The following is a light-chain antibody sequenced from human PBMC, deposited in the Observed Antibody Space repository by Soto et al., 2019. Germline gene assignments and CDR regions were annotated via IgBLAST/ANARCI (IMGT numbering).Light chain of an antibody. V-gene: IGKV3-20*01. J-gene: IGKJ1*01. Sequence: EIVLTQSPGILSLSPGERATLSCMASQSVSSNYLAWYQQKPGQSPRLLSYVASNRATGIRDRFSGSGSGSDFSLTISRLEPEDCAVYYCQQYGSSPRTFGQGTKVEI. CDR2: VAS. CDR3: QQYGSSPRT. CDR1: QSVSSNY.